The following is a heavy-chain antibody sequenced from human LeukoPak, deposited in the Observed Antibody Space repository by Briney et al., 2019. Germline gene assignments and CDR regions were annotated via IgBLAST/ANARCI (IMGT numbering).Heavy chain of an antibody. V-gene: IGHV3-66*01. CDR3: AREISRFGI. CDR1: GFSVSSCNY. J-gene: IGHJ4*02. Sequence: GGSLRLSCAASGFSVSSCNYMNWVRQAPGKGLEWVSGIYTGGTTYYTDSVKGRFTISRDNPNNTLNLQMHKLRAEDTAVYYCAREISRFGIWGQGTLVTVSS. D-gene: IGHD3-16*01. CDR2: IYTGGTT.